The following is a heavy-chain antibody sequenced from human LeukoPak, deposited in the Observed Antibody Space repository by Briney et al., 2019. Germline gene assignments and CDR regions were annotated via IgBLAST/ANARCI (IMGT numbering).Heavy chain of an antibody. V-gene: IGHV1-2*02. CDR3: ARAAWFGELSLWY. CDR1: GYPFTGYY. J-gene: IGHJ4*02. D-gene: IGHD3-10*01. Sequence: ASVKVSCTASGYPFTGYYIHWVRQAPGQGLEWMGWISPKTGGTNYAQKFQGRVTITRDTSINTAYMELSRLRSDDTAVYYCARAAWFGELSLWYWGQGTLVTVSS. CDR2: ISPKTGGT.